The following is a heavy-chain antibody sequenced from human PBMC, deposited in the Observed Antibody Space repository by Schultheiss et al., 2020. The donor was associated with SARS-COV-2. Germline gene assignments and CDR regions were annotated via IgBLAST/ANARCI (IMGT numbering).Heavy chain of an antibody. CDR2: MNPNSGNT. Sequence: ASVKVSCKASGYTFTGHYMHWVRQAPGQGLEWMGWMNPNSGNTGYAQKLQGRVTMTTDTSTSTAYMELRSLRSDDTAVYYCARDPVGGFDYWGQGTLVTVSS. CDR1: GYTFTGHY. J-gene: IGHJ4*02. CDR3: ARDPVGGFDY. V-gene: IGHV1-18*04.